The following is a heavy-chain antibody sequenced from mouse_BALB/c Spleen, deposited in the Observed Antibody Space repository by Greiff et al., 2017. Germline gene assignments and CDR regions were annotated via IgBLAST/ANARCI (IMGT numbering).Heavy chain of an antibody. V-gene: IGHV3-2*02. D-gene: IGHD2-4*01. Sequence: EVQLVESGPGLVKPSQSLSLTCTVTGYSITSYYARYWIRQFPGNILEWMDFISYSGSTSYNPSLKSRITITRDTSKNQFFLQLNYVTTEDTATYYCAIMITTGFAYWGQGTLVTVSA. CDR2: ISYSGST. J-gene: IGHJ3*01. CDR1: GYSITSYYA. CDR3: AIMITTGFAY.